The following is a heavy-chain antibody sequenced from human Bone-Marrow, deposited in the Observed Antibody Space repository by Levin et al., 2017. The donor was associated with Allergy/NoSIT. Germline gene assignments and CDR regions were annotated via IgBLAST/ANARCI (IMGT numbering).Heavy chain of an antibody. CDR3: ARFITTVTTRRVDYMDV. CDR1: GGSFSGYY. D-gene: IGHD4-17*01. J-gene: IGHJ6*03. CDR2: INHSGST. V-gene: IGHV4-34*01. Sequence: SETLSLTCAVYGGSFSGYYWSWIRQPPGKGLEWIGEINHSGSTNYNPSLKSRVTISVDTSKNQFSLKLSSVTAADTAVYYCARFITTVTTRRVDYMDVWGKGTTVTVSS.